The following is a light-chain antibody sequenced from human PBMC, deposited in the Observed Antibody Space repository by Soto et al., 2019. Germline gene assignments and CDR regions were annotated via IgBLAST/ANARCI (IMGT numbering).Light chain of an antibody. CDR3: QKYNSAPFT. Sequence: DIQMTQAPSSLSASVGDRVTITCRARQGISNYLAWSQHKPGKVPKPLIYAASTLQSGVPSRFSGSESGTDFTLTISGLQPEDVATYYCQKYNSAPFTFSPPTKLDI. V-gene: IGKV1-27*01. J-gene: IGKJ3*01. CDR1: QGISNY. CDR2: AAS.